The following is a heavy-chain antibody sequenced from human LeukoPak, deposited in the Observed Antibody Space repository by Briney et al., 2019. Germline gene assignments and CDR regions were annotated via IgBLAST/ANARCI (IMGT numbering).Heavy chain of an antibody. CDR1: GFTFSSYG. CDR2: IRYDGSNK. D-gene: IGHD4-23*01. CDR3: ARGTTVVTPTHFDY. V-gene: IGHV3-30*02. Sequence: PGGSLRLSCAASGFTFSSYGMHWVRQAPGKGLEWVAFIRYDGSNKYYADSVKGRFTISRDNSKNTLYLQMNSLRAEDTTVYYCARGTTVVTPTHFDYWGQGTLVTVSS. J-gene: IGHJ4*02.